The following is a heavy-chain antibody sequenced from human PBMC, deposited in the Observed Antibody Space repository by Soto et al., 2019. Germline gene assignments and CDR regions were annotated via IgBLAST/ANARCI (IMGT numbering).Heavy chain of an antibody. CDR2: INHSVST. D-gene: IGHD3-3*01. CDR3: ARDHPLGYDFWSAYHKDSDY. CDR1: GGSFSGYY. J-gene: IGHJ4*02. Sequence: PSETLSLTCAVYGGSFSGYYWSWIRQPPGKGLEWIGEINHSVSTNYNPSLKSRVTISVDTSKNQFSLKLSSVTAADTAVYYCARDHPLGYDFWSAYHKDSDYWGQGTLVTVSS. V-gene: IGHV4-34*01.